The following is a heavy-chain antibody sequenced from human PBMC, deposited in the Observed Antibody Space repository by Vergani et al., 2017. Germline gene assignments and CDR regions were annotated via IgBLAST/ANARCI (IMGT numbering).Heavy chain of an antibody. CDR2: IHNSGST. J-gene: IGHJ6*03. V-gene: IGHV4-31*03. CDR3: ATDRQKNYFYFYMDV. CDR1: GGSFNSGSYY. Sequence: QVQLQESGPGLVKPSQTLSLTCTVSGGSFNSGSYYWSWLRQPAGKRLEWIGYIHNSGSTYYKPSLESRLTLSLDTSKNQFSLKLSSVTAADTAVYYCATDRQKNYFYFYMDVWGKGTTVTVSS.